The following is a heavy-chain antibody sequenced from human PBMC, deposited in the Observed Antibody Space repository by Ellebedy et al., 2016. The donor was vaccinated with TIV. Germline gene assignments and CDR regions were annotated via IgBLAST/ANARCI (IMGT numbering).Heavy chain of an antibody. D-gene: IGHD3-3*01. J-gene: IGHJ4*02. CDR2: IWYDGSNK. Sequence: GESLKISXAASGFTFSSYGMHWVRQAPGKGLEWVAVIWYDGSNKYYADSVKGRFTISRDNSKNTLYLQMNSLRAEDTAVYYCAPDPEFLGDWGQGTLVTVSS. CDR1: GFTFSSYG. CDR3: APDPEFLGD. V-gene: IGHV3-33*01.